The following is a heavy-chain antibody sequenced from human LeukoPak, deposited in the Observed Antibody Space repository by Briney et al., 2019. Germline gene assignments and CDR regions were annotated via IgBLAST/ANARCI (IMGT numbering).Heavy chain of an antibody. CDR3: ARSGSYHNNFDY. Sequence: SETLSLTCTVSGGSISSYYWSWIRQPPGKGLEWIGYIYYSGSTNYNPSLKSRVTISVDTSKNQFSLKLNSVTAADAAVYYCARSGSYHNNFDYWGQGTLVIVSS. CDR1: GGSISSYY. D-gene: IGHD1-26*01. V-gene: IGHV4-59*01. CDR2: IYYSGST. J-gene: IGHJ4*02.